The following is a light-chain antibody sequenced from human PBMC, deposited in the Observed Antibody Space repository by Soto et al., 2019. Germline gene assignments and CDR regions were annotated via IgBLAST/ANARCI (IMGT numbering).Light chain of an antibody. CDR3: QWYSGSQT. Sequence: EIVLTQSPGTLSLSPGERATLSCRASHSANSLYLAWYQQKPGQAPRLLIYGASRRATGIPDRFSGSWSGTDFTLTISRLEPEDFAVYYCQWYSGSQTFGGGTKVEIK. CDR1: HSANSLY. CDR2: GAS. V-gene: IGKV3-20*01. J-gene: IGKJ4*01.